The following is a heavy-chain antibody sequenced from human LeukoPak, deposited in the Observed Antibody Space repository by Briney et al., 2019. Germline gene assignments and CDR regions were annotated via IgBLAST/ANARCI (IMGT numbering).Heavy chain of an antibody. CDR1: GGSVSSGSYY. J-gene: IGHJ4*02. CDR3: ARMEGSYYY. D-gene: IGHD1-26*01. V-gene: IGHV4-61*01. CDR2: IYDSGST. Sequence: SETLSLTCTVSGGSVSSGSYYWSWIRQPPGKGLEWIGYIYDSGSTNYNPSLKSRVTISVDTSKNQFSLKLSSVTAADTAVYYCARMEGSYYYWGQGTLVTVSS.